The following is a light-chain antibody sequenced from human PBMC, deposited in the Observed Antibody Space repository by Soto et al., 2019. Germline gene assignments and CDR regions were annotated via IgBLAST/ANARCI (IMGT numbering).Light chain of an antibody. J-gene: IGKJ2*01. V-gene: IGKV3D-15*01. CDR2: GAS. Sequence: EIVMTQSPATLSVSPGERASLSCRASQSVGSNLAWYQQTAGQAPRLLFYGASTRATGIPARFSGSGSGTEFSLTIGSLQSEDFAVYSCLQYTNWPYTFGQGTKLEIK. CDR3: LQYTNWPYT. CDR1: QSVGSN.